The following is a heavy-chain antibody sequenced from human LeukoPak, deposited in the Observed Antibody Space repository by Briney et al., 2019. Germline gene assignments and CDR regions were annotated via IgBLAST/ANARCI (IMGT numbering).Heavy chain of an antibody. V-gene: IGHV4-34*01. D-gene: IGHD3-3*01. CDR3: ATQTKKVDFWSGYYYYYYYYMDV. J-gene: IGHJ6*03. Sequence: SETLSLTCAVYGGSFSGYYWSWIRQPPGKGLEWIGEINHSGSTNYNPSLKSRVTISVDASKNQFSLKLSSVTAADTAVYYCATQTKKVDFWSGYYYYYYYYMDVWGKGTTVTVSS. CDR1: GGSFSGYY. CDR2: INHSGST.